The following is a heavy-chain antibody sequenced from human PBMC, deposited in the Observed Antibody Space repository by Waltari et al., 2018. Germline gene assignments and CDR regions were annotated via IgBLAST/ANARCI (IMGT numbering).Heavy chain of an antibody. CDR1: GGSISSYY. CDR3: ARSTYYYDSSGYSYWYFDL. Sequence: QVQLQESGPGLVKPSETLSLTCTVSGGSISSYYWSWIRQPPGKGLEWIGYIYYSGSTNYIPSLKSRVTISVDTSKNQFSLKLSSVTAADTAVYYCARSTYYYDSSGYSYWYFDLWGRGTLVTVSS. CDR2: IYYSGST. V-gene: IGHV4-59*01. D-gene: IGHD3-22*01. J-gene: IGHJ2*01.